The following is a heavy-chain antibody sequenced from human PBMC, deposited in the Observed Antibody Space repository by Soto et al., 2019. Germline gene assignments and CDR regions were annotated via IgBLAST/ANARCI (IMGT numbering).Heavy chain of an antibody. CDR2: LYWDDDK. Sequence: QITLKESGPTLVKPTQTLTLTCTFSGFSLSTSGVGVCWIRQPPGKALEWLALLYWDDDKRYSPSLKIRLTITKDTSKNQVVLTMTNMDPVDTATYYCAHRPYGLFGEAFDPWGQGTLVTVSS. CDR1: GFSLSTSGVG. V-gene: IGHV2-5*02. D-gene: IGHD3-10*01. CDR3: AHRPYGLFGEAFDP. J-gene: IGHJ5*02.